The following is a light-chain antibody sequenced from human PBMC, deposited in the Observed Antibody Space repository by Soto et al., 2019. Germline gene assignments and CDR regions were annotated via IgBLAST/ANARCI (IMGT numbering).Light chain of an antibody. V-gene: IGLV2-14*01. CDR1: SSDVGGYNY. J-gene: IGLJ1*01. Sequence: QSVLTQPASVSGSPGQSITISCTGTSSDVGGYNYVSWYQQHPGKAPKLMIYEVSNRPSGVSNRFSGSKSGNTASLTIAVLQAEDEADYYCSSYTSSSTVFGTGTKVTVL. CDR3: SSYTSSSTV. CDR2: EVS.